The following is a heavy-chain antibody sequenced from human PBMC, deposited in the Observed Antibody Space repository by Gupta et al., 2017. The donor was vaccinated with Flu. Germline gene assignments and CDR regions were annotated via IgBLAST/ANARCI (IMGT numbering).Heavy chain of an antibody. CDR1: GNSFRTYA. V-gene: IGHV1-3*01. D-gene: IGHD3-10*01. CDR2: ISFGNGNT. J-gene: IGHJ4*02. CDR3: AAVDYGDY. Sequence: QVQLVQSGAEVKKPGASVKVSCKASGNSFRTYAMHWVRQVPGQRPEWMGWISFGNGNTRYSEKFQGRVTFTWDTSASTAYMELPSLRLEDAAVYYCAAVDYGDYWGQGTLVTVSS.